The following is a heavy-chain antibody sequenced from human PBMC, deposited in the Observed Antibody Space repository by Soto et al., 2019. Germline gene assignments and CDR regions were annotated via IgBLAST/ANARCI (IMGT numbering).Heavy chain of an antibody. CDR3: ARVGGYGATTIDY. D-gene: IGHD3-10*01. CDR1: GGSISSGDYY. J-gene: IGHJ4*02. CDR2: IYYSGST. Sequence: QVQLQESGPGLVKPSQTLSLPCTVSGGSISSGDYYWSWIRQPPGKGLEWIGYIYYSGSTYYNPSLKRRVTISVHTSNNQFSLKLSSVTAADTAVYYCARVGGYGATTIDYWGQGTLVTVSS. V-gene: IGHV4-30-4*01.